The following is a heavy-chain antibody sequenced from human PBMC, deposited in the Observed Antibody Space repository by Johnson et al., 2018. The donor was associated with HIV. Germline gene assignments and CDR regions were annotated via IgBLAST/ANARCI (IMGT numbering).Heavy chain of an antibody. J-gene: IGHJ3*02. D-gene: IGHD6-19*01. Sequence: QVQLVESGGDVVQPGRSLRLSCAASGFTFSSYGMHWVRQAPGKGLDWVADISYDGSNKYYADSLRGRFTISRDNSKNTLYLQMNSLRAEDTAVYYCARGIAVSNWVDIWGQGTMVTVSS. CDR2: ISYDGSNK. CDR3: ARGIAVSNWVDI. CDR1: GFTFSSYG. V-gene: IGHV3-30*03.